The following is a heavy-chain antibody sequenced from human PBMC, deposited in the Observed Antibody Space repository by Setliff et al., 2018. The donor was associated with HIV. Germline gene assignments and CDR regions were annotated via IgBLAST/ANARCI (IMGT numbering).Heavy chain of an antibody. D-gene: IGHD6-19*01. CDR1: GYTFTSYS. J-gene: IGHJ5*02. V-gene: IGHV1-69*05. Sequence: GASVKVSCKASGYTFTSYSINWVRQAPGQGLEWMGRITPIFGTTNYAQKFQGRVTITTDTSTSTAYMELRSLRSDDTAVYYCARDFVECIAVTDWFDPWGQGTLVTVSS. CDR3: ARDFVECIAVTDWFDP. CDR2: ITPIFGTT.